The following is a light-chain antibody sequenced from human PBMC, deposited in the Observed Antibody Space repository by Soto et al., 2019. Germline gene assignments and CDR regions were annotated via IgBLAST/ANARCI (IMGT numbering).Light chain of an antibody. Sequence: QSVLTQPASVSGSPGQSITISCTGTSSDVGSYNLVSWYQQHPGKAPKLMIYEGSKRPSGVSNRFSGSKSGNTASLTISGLQAEYEADYYCCSYAGSSTYDFGTGTKVTVL. CDR2: EGS. J-gene: IGLJ1*01. CDR1: SSDVGSYNL. V-gene: IGLV2-23*01. CDR3: CSYAGSSTYD.